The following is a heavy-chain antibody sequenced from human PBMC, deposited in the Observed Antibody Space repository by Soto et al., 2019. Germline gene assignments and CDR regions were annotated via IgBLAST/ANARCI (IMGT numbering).Heavy chain of an antibody. D-gene: IGHD3-22*01. CDR3: AKDRPPYYYDSSGYYDAFDI. CDR1: GFTFSSYA. Sequence: GRSLSLSCAASGFTFSSYAMSWIRQAPGKGLEWVSAISGSGGSTYYADSVKGRFTISRDNSKNTLYLQMNSLRAEDTAVYYCAKDRPPYYYDSSGYYDAFDIWGQGTMVTVSS. J-gene: IGHJ3*02. V-gene: IGHV3-23*01. CDR2: ISGSGGST.